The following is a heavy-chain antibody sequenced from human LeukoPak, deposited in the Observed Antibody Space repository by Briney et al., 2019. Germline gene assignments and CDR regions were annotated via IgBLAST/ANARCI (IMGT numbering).Heavy chain of an antibody. CDR3: ARKGGGGTTGTMTYDI. CDR1: GYTFTSYD. D-gene: IGHD1-1*01. CDR2: MNPNSGNT. Sequence: ASVKVSCKASGYTFTSYDINWVRQATGQGLEWMGWMNPNSGNTGYAHKLQGRVTMTRKTSINTAYMELSSLRSEDTAVYYCARKGGGGTTGTMTYDIWGQGTMVTVSS. V-gene: IGHV1-8*01. J-gene: IGHJ3*02.